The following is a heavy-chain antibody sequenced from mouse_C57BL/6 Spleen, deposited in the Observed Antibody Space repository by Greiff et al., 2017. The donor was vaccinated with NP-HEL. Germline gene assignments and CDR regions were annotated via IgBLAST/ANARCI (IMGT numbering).Heavy chain of an antibody. J-gene: IGHJ4*01. V-gene: IGHV1-54*01. CDR1: GYAFTNYL. D-gene: IGHD3-1*01. CDR2: INPGSGGT. CDR3: ARSRATYAMDY. Sequence: LQESGAELVRPGTSVKVSCKASGYAFTNYLIEWVKQRPGQGLEWIGVINPGSGGTNYNEKFKGKATLTADKSSSTAYMQLSSLTSEDSAVYFCARSRATYAMDYWGQGTSVTVSS.